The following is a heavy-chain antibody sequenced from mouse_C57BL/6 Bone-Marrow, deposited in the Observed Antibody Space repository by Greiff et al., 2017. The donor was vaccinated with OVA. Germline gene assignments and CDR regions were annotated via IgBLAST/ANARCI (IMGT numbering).Heavy chain of an antibody. CDR1: GYAFSSSW. CDR3: ASDYGNSSFDY. D-gene: IGHD2-1*01. Sequence: QVQLQQSGPELVKPGASVKISCKASGYAFSSSWMNWVKQRPGKGLEWIGRIYPGDGDTNYNGKFKGKATLTADKSSSTAYMQLSSLTSEDSAVYFCASDYGNSSFDYWGQGTTLTVSS. J-gene: IGHJ2*01. V-gene: IGHV1-82*01. CDR2: IYPGDGDT.